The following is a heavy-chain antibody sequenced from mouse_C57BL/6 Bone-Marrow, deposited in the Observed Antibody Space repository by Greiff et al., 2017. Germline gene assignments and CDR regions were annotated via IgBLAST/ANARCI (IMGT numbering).Heavy chain of an antibody. CDR2: IRLKSDNYAT. CDR1: GFTFSNYW. J-gene: IGHJ3*01. Sequence: EVPVVESGGGLVQPGGSMKLSCVASGFTFSNYWMNWVRQSPEKGLEWVAQIRLKSDNYATHYAESVKGRFTISRDESKSSVYLQMNNLRAEDTGIYYCTALWGAYWGQGTLVTVSA. D-gene: IGHD1-1*02. CDR3: TALWGAY. V-gene: IGHV6-3*01.